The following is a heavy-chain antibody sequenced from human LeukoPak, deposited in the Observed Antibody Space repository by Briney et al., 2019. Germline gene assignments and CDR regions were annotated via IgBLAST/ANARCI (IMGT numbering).Heavy chain of an antibody. D-gene: IGHD3-3*01. Sequence: PSETLSLTCGVSGGAFSGYYWSWIRQAPGKGLEWIGEMIHSGSSNYNPSLRSRVTISGDTSKNQFSLKLNSLTAADTAVYYCARDTPYDFSVGGHGVFDPWGQGTLVTVSS. V-gene: IGHV4-34*12. J-gene: IGHJ5*02. CDR1: GGAFSGYY. CDR3: ARDTPYDFSVGGHGVFDP. CDR2: MIHSGSS.